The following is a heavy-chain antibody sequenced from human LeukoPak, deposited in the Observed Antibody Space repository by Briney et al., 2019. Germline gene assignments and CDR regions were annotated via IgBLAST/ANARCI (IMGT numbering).Heavy chain of an antibody. J-gene: IGHJ4*02. D-gene: IGHD1-7*01. CDR3: TREDFWNYVV. V-gene: IGHV3-15*01. CDR2: IKSKTDGGTT. CDR1: GSTFSNAW. Sequence: GGSLRLSCAASGSTFSNAWMSWVRQAPGKGLEWVGRIKSKTDGGTTDYAAPVKGRFTISRDDSKNKLYIQMNSLRTDDTAVYYCTREDFWNYVVWGQGTLVSVSS.